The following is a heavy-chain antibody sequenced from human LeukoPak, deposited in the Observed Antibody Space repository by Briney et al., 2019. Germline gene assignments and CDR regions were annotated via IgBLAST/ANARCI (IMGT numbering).Heavy chain of an antibody. V-gene: IGHV3-48*01. D-gene: IGHD5-12*01. CDR1: GFTFSSYS. CDR2: ISSSSNTI. Sequence: GGSLRLSCAASGFTFSSYSMNWVRQAPGKGLEWVSYISSSSNTIYYADSVKGRFTISRDNANTSLHLQMNSLRAEDTAVYYCARLRGSSPLWGQGTLVTVSS. CDR3: ARLRGSSPL. J-gene: IGHJ4*02.